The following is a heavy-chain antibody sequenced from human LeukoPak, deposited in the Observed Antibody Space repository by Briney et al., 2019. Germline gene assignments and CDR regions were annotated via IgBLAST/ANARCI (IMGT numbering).Heavy chain of an antibody. V-gene: IGHV4-31*03. CDR3: AREAPYCSSTSCPRRAFDI. Sequence: SETLSLTCTVSGGSISSGGYYWSWIRQHPGKGLEWIGYIYYSGSTYYNPSLKSRVTISVDTSKNQFSLKLSSVTAADTAVYYCAREAPYCSSTSCPRRAFDIWGQGTMVTVSS. CDR2: IYYSGST. J-gene: IGHJ3*02. D-gene: IGHD2-2*01. CDR1: GGSISSGGYY.